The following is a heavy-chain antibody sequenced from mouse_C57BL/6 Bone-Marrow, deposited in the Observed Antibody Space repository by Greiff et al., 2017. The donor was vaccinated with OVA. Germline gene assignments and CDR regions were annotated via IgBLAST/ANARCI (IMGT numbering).Heavy chain of an antibody. CDR3: AIGGKNYYAMDY. Sequence: QVQLQQPGAELVKPGASVKVSCTASGYTFTSYWMHWVKQRPGQGLEWIGRIHPSDSDTNYNQKFKGKATLTVDKSSSTAYMQLSSLTSEDAAVYYCAIGGKNYYAMDYWGQGTSVTVSA. V-gene: IGHV1-74*01. J-gene: IGHJ4*01. CDR2: IHPSDSDT. CDR1: GYTFTSYW.